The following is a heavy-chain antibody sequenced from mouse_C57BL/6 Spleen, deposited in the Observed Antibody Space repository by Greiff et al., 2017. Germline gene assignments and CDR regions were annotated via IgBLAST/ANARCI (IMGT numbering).Heavy chain of an antibody. J-gene: IGHJ3*01. CDR3: TKLYGYDVVFAY. CDR2: IDPETGGT. V-gene: IGHV1-15*01. Sequence: VQLQQSGAELVRPGASVTLSCKASGYTFTDYEMHWVKQTPVHGLEWIGAIDPETGGTAYNQKFKGKAILTADKSSSTAYMELRSLTSEDSAVYYGTKLYGYDVVFAYWGQGTLVTVSA. CDR1: GYTFTDYE. D-gene: IGHD2-2*01.